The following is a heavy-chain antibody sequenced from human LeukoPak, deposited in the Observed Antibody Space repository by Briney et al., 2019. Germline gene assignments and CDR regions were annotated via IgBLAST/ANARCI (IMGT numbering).Heavy chain of an antibody. CDR2: ISAYNGNT. V-gene: IGHV1-18*01. J-gene: IGHJ4*02. CDR3: AKLVIDSGKPEDF. CDR1: GYTLTNSG. Sequence: ASVKVSCKASGYTLTNSGISWVRQAPGQGLEWMGWISAYNGNTNYAQKFQGRITMTTETSTSTAYMELRSLRSDDTAVYYCAKLVIDSGKPEDFWGQGTLVTVSS. D-gene: IGHD1-26*01.